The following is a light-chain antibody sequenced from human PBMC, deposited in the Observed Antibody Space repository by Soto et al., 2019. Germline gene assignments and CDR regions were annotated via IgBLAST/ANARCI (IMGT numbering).Light chain of an antibody. CDR3: QQYYSYPRT. Sequence: THMTQSPSTLSASLGDTFTITCRASQSIGKHLNWYQQKPGKAPKLLIYAASTLQSGVPSRFSGSGSGTDFTLTISCLQSEDFATYYCQQYYSYPRTFGQGTKVDIK. V-gene: IGKV1-8*01. CDR2: AAS. J-gene: IGKJ1*01. CDR1: QSIGKH.